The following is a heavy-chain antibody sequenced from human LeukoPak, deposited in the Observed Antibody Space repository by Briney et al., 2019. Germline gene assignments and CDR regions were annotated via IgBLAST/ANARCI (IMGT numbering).Heavy chain of an antibody. J-gene: IGHJ4*02. D-gene: IGHD6-13*01. CDR1: GFTFSTSW. CDR3: ARVRSSSWYDY. CDR2: ISSDGSTT. Sequence: PGGSLRLSCAASGFTFSTSWMHWVRQGPGEGLVWVSRISSDGSTTTYADSVKGRFTISRDNAKNTLYLQMNSLRVEDTAVYYCARVRSSSWYDYWGQGARVTVSS. V-gene: IGHV3-74*01.